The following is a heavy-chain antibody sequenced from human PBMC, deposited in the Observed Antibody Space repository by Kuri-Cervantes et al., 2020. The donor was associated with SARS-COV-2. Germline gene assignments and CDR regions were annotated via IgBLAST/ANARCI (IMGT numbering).Heavy chain of an antibody. CDR3: AREGDLTGLFDY. J-gene: IGHJ4*02. Sequence: GGSLRLSCVASGFTLSRYTMNWVRQAPGKALEWVSSISGSGSYIYYADSVKGRFTISRDNSKNTLYLQMNSLRAEDTAVYYCAREGDLTGLFDYWGQGTLVTVSS. CDR2: ISGSGSYI. V-gene: IGHV3-21*01. CDR1: GFTLSRYT. D-gene: IGHD3-16*01.